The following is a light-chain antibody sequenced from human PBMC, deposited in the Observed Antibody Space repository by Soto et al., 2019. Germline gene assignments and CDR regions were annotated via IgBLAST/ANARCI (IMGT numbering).Light chain of an antibody. V-gene: IGKV1-5*03. CDR3: QQYDNDPLT. Sequence: DIQMTQSPSTLSGSVGDRVTITCRASQTISSWLAWYQQKPGKAPKLLIYKASTLKSGVPSRFSGSASGTEFTLTISSLQPDDFAAYYCQQYDNDPLTFGGWTKV. CDR1: QTISSW. CDR2: KAS. J-gene: IGKJ4*02.